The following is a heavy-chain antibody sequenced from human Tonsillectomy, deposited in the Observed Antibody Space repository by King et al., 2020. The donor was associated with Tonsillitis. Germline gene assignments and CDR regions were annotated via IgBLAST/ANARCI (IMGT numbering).Heavy chain of an antibody. J-gene: IGHJ4*02. D-gene: IGHD3-10*01. V-gene: IGHV3-30*18. CDR3: AKAPPGGFGDDY. CDR2: ISYDGSNK. CDR1: GFTFSSYG. Sequence: VQLVESGGGVVQPGRSLRLSCAASGFTFSSYGIHWVRQAPGKGLEWVAFISYDGSNKFYADSVKGRFTISRDNSKNTLFLQMNSLRAEDTAVYYCAKAPPGGFGDDYWAQETLVPVS.